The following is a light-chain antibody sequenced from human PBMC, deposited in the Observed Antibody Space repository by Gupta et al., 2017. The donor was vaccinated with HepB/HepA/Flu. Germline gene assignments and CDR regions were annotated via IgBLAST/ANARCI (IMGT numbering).Light chain of an antibody. CDR1: QSVANK. V-gene: IGKV3-15*01. CDR2: AAS. Sequence: EIVMTQSPATLSVSPGERATLSCWASQSVANKLAWYQQKPGQAPKLLIFAASTRAPGIPARFSGSGSGTDFTLTINSLQSDDSAVYHCQRYDNLALTFGGGTKVEIK. J-gene: IGKJ4*01. CDR3: QRYDNLALT.